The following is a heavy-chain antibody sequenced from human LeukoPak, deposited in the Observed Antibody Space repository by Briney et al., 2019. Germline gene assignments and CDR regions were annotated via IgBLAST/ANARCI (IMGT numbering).Heavy chain of an antibody. Sequence: GGSLRLSCVVSGFTFSTYSMNWVRQAPGKGLEWVSSISSSSSYIYYADSVKGRFTISRDNAKNSLYLQMNSLRAEDTALYYCAKGSGYCSGGSCPPTSTTFDYWGQGTLVTVSS. J-gene: IGHJ4*02. CDR1: GFTFSTYS. V-gene: IGHV3-21*04. CDR2: ISSSSSYI. D-gene: IGHD2-15*01. CDR3: AKGSGYCSGGSCPPTSTTFDY.